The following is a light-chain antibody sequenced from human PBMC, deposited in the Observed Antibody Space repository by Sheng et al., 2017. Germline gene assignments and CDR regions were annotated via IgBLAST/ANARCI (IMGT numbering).Light chain of an antibody. J-gene: IGKJ4*01. Sequence: AIQLTQSPSSLSASVGDRVTITCRASQGINSALGWYQQKPGKAPKVLIYDVSSLESGVPSRFSGRGSGTDFTLTIGSLQPEDFATYYCQHFDSYGVTFGGGTKVEIK. V-gene: IGKV1-13*02. CDR3: QHFDSYGVT. CDR1: QGINSA. CDR2: DVS.